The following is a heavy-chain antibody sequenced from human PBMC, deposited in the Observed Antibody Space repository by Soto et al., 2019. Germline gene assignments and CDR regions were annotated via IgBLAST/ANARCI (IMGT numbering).Heavy chain of an antibody. Sequence: SGPTLVNPTQTLTLTCTFSGFSLSTSGVGVGWIRQPPGKALEWLALIYWNDDKRYSPSLKSRLTITKDTSKNQVVLTMTNMDPVDTATYYCAHWTYSSPRQDYVLDFSGQGTSVIVSS. D-gene: IGHD6-13*01. CDR2: IYWNDDK. CDR3: AHWTYSSPRQDYVLDF. CDR1: GFSLSTSGVG. J-gene: IGHJ6*02. V-gene: IGHV2-5*01.